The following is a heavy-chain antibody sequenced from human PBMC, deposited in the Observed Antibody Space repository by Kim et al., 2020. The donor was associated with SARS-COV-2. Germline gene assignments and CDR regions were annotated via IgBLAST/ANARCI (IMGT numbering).Heavy chain of an antibody. Sequence: SETLSLTCNVSGGSISGYYWSWIRQPPGKGLEWIGYIYYSGSTNYNPSLNNRVTISVDTSKNQLSLKLTSVTAADTAMYYCARGYRSGSLPFDPWGQGTLVTVSS. J-gene: IGHJ5*02. D-gene: IGHD6-19*01. V-gene: IGHV4-59*01. CDR3: ARGYRSGSLPFDP. CDR2: IYYSGST. CDR1: GGSISGYY.